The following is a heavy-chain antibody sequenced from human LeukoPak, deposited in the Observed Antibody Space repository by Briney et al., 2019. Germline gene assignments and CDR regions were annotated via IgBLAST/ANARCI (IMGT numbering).Heavy chain of an antibody. V-gene: IGHV1-69*13. Sequence: ASVSVSCKASGGTFTSYAISWVRQAPGPGLEWMGGIIPIFGTANYAQKFQGRVTITADESTSTAYMELSSRRSEDTAVYYCARDRGYCSSTSCHAVYGMDVWGQGTTVTVSS. J-gene: IGHJ6*02. D-gene: IGHD2-2*01. CDR1: GGTFTSYA. CDR2: IIPIFGTA. CDR3: ARDRGYCSSTSCHAVYGMDV.